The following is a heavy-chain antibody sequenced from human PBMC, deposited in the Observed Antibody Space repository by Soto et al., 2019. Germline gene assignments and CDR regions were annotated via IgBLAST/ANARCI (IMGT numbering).Heavy chain of an antibody. CDR2: ISSSGST. J-gene: IGHJ3*02. CDR1: GDSMNNYY. CDR3: ARTLLPAAKGDFDI. Sequence: QVQLQESGPGLVKPSETLSLTCSVSGDSMNNYYWSWIRQPAGKGLQWIGRISSSGSTTYNPSLKSRVTMSVDTSKRHFSLRLTSMTAADTAVYYCARTLLPAAKGDFDIWGQGTMVTVSS. D-gene: IGHD3-22*01. V-gene: IGHV4-4*07.